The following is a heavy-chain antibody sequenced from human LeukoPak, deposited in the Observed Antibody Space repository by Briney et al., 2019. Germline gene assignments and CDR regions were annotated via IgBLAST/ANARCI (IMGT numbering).Heavy chain of an antibody. CDR1: GGSISPYF. J-gene: IGHJ5*02. V-gene: IGHV4-59*01. CDR3: ARDDYRGVTNFDP. Sequence: SETLSLTCTVSGGSISPYFWSWIRQPPGKGLAWIGYISYSGSTNYNPSLKSRVTISVDTSKNQFSLQLSSVTAADTAVYYRARDDYRGVTNFDPWGQGTLVTVSS. D-gene: IGHD3-10*01. CDR2: ISYSGST.